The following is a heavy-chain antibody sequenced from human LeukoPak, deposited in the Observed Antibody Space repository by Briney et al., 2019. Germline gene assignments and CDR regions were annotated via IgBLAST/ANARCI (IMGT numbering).Heavy chain of an antibody. CDR2: VRSETDGGTT. CDR3: STLSYAAAPT. CDR1: GFTFSNAW. V-gene: IGHV3-15*01. J-gene: IGHJ5*02. Sequence: GGSLRLSCAASGFTFSNAWMSWVRQAPGKGLEWVSRVRSETDGGTTDYAAPVQGRFTISRDDSKNTLYLQMNSLETDDTAVYYCSTLSYAAAPTWGQGTLVTVSS. D-gene: IGHD2-2*01.